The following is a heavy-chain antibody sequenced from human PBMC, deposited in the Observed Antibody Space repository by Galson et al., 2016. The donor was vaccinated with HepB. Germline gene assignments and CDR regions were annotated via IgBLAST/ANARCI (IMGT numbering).Heavy chain of an antibody. D-gene: IGHD5-24*01. V-gene: IGHV3-23*01. J-gene: IGHJ4*02. CDR2: ISSTGDST. Sequence: SLRLSCAVSGFTFNSFAMSWVRQAPGKGLHWVSTISSTGDSTYYADSVKGRFTISRDNSKNTLYLQMNSLRAEDTAVYYCAKGGKWLQYIFDYWGQGTLVTVSS. CDR3: AKGGKWLQYIFDY. CDR1: GFTFNSFA.